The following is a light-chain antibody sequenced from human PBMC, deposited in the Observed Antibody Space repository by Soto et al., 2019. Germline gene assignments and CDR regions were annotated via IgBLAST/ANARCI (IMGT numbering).Light chain of an antibody. CDR1: SGHSSYA. J-gene: IGLJ7*01. Sequence: QSVLTQSPSASASLGASVKLTCTLRSGHSSYAIAWHQQQPEKGPRYLMKLNSDGSHSKGDGIPDRFSGSSSGAERYVTISGLQSEDEADYYCQTWGTGPAVFGGGTQLTVL. CDR2: LNSDGSH. V-gene: IGLV4-69*01. CDR3: QTWGTGPAV.